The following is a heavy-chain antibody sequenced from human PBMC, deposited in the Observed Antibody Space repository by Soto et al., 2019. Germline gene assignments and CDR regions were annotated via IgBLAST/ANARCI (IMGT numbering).Heavy chain of an antibody. J-gene: IGHJ4*02. CDR3: ARDSPARYFSSTSCPRFDY. Sequence: EVQLVESGGGLVQPGGSLSLSCAASGFTFSSYSMNWVRQAPGTGQEWVSYISSSSSTIHHADSVNGPFTISREKAKNSLYLQMNSLGAEDTAVYYCARDSPARYFSSTSCPRFDYWGQGTLVTVSS. V-gene: IGHV3-48*01. CDR1: GFTFSSYS. CDR2: ISSSSSTI. D-gene: IGHD2-2*01.